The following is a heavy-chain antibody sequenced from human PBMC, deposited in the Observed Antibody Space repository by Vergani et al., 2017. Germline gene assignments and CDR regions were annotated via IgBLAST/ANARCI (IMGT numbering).Heavy chain of an antibody. V-gene: IGHV3-72*01. J-gene: IGHJ5*02. CDR3: ATLPLQTQQQVTS. CDR1: GFTLSDHV. Sequence: EVQLVESGGGLVQPGGSLRLSCAASGFTLSDHVMHWVRQGPGKGLEWVGRRRNKARSYTTEYSASVKGRFTISRENSRNSLYLQMNSLKAEDTAVYYCATLPLQTQQQVTSWGQGTLVTVAS. CDR2: RRNKARSYTT. D-gene: IGHD6-13*01.